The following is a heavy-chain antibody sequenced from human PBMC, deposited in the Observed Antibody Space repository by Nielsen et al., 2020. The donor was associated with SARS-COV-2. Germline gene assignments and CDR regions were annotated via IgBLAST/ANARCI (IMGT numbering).Heavy chain of an antibody. CDR2: INPGGTSV. J-gene: IGHJ6*02. CDR3: VKWVQLDLGYYYHGMDV. Sequence: GGSLRLSCAASGFSFSAYWVHWVRQAPGKGLVWVSRINPGGTSVNYADSVQGRFIISRDNSKNTLYLQMNSLRVEDTAVYYCVKWVQLDLGYYYHGMDVWGQGTTVTVSS. CDR1: GFSFSAYW. D-gene: IGHD6-6*01. V-gene: IGHV3-74*01.